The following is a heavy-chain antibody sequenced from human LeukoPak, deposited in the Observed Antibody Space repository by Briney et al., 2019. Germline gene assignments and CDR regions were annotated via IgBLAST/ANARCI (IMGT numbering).Heavy chain of an antibody. CDR1: GFTFSSKT. V-gene: IGHV3-23*01. Sequence: GGPLRLSCAASGFTFSSKTYWMHWVRQAPGKGLEWVSAIRGTGTTTFYAASVKGRFTISRDNSKNTADLQMNSLRAEDTAVYYCAKVSWLGTLPSYHFDSWGQGTQVTVSS. CDR3: AKVSWLGTLPSYHFDS. CDR2: IRGTGTTT. J-gene: IGHJ4*02. D-gene: IGHD6-19*01.